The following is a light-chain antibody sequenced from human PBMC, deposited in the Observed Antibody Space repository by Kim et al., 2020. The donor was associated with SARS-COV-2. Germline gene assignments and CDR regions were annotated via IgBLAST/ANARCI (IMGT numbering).Light chain of an antibody. V-gene: IGKV1-5*03. CDR3: QQYDTYSWT. J-gene: IGKJ1*01. CDR2: KAS. Sequence: ASVGDRVTSTCRASQSIGSWLAWYQQKPGKAPKLLMYKASTLESGVPSRFSGSGSGTEFTLTINSLQPDDFATYYCQQYDTYSWTFGQGTKVDIK. CDR1: QSIGSW.